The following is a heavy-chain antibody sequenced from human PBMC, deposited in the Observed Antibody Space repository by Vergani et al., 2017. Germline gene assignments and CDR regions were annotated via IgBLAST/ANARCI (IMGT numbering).Heavy chain of an antibody. D-gene: IGHD3-10*01. Sequence: QVQLQQWGAGLLKPSETLSLTCAVYGGSFSGYYWSWVRQPPGKGLEWIGESNHSGSTNYNPSLKSRVTISVDTSKNQFSLKLSSVTAADTAVYYCARFVAVRGVNQYYYYGMDVWGQXP. J-gene: IGHJ6*02. CDR2: SNHSGST. V-gene: IGHV4-34*01. CDR1: GGSFSGYY. CDR3: ARFVAVRGVNQYYYYGMDV.